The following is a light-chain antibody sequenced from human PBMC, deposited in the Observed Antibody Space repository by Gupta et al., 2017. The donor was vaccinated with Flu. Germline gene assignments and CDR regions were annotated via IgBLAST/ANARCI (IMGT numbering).Light chain of an antibody. Sequence: ITISCTGTSNDVGNYNYVSWYQQYPGKAPKLMIYEVFNRPSGVSNRFSGSKSGNTASLTISGLQAEDEADYYCSSYTSSNTLEVFGGGTKLTVL. CDR2: EVF. CDR1: SNDVGNYNY. J-gene: IGLJ2*01. V-gene: IGLV2-14*01. CDR3: SSYTSSNTLEV.